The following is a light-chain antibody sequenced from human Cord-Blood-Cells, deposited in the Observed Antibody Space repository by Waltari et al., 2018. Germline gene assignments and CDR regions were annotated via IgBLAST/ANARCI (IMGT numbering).Light chain of an antibody. CDR1: QSVSSN. CDR2: GAS. V-gene: IGKV3-15*01. CDR3: QQYNNWPPYT. Sequence: EIVMTQSPATLSVSPGERATLSCRASQSVSSNLAWYQQKPGQAPRLLIYGASTRATDIPARFSGSGSGTEFTLTISSLQSEDLAVYYCQQYNNWPPYTFGQGTKLEIK. J-gene: IGKJ2*01.